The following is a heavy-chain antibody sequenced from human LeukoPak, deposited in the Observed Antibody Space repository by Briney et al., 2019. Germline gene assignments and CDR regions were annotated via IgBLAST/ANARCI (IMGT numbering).Heavy chain of an antibody. Sequence: GGSLRLSCAASGFTFSSYWMHWVRQAPGKGLVWVSRINTDGVSTTYADSVKGRSTISRDNAKNTLYLQMTSLRAEDTAVYYCARALVAPYYFDYWGQGALVTVSS. CDR2: INTDGVST. J-gene: IGHJ4*02. CDR1: GFTFSSYW. CDR3: ARALVAPYYFDY. V-gene: IGHV3-74*01. D-gene: IGHD2-15*01.